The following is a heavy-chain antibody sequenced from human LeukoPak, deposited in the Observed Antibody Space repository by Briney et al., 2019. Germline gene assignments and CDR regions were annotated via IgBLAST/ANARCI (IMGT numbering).Heavy chain of an antibody. D-gene: IGHD2-2*01. V-gene: IGHV4-4*07. Sequence: SETLSLTCTVSGGSISSYYWSWIRQPAGKGLGWIGRIYTSGSTNYNPSLKSRVTMSVDTSKNQFSLKLSSVTAADTAVYYCARGYCSSTSCLRDYYGMDVWGQGTTVTVSS. CDR2: IYTSGST. J-gene: IGHJ6*02. CDR1: GGSISSYY. CDR3: ARGYCSSTSCLRDYYGMDV.